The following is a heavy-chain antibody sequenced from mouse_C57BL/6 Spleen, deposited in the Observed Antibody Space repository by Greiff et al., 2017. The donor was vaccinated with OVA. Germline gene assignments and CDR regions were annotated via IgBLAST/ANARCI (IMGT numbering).Heavy chain of an antibody. V-gene: IGHV14-4*01. Sequence: VQLQQSGAELVRPGASVKLSCTASGFNIKDDYMHWVKQRPEQGLEWIGWIDPENGDTEYASKFQGKATITADTSSNTAYLQLSSLTSEDTAVYYCTTSRHYYGSSYRYWYFDVWGTGTTVTVSS. J-gene: IGHJ1*03. CDR1: GFNIKDDY. D-gene: IGHD1-1*01. CDR2: IDPENGDT. CDR3: TTSRHYYGSSYRYWYFDV.